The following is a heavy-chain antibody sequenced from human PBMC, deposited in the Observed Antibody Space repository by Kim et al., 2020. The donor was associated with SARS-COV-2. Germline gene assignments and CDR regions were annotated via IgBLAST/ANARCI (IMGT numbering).Heavy chain of an antibody. V-gene: IGHV1-2*02. CDR2: INPNSGGT. CDR1: GYTFTGYY. CDR3: ARPPPRYCSSTSCPNYYYGMDV. J-gene: IGHJ6*02. D-gene: IGHD2-2*01. Sequence: ASVKVSCKASGYTFTGYYMHWVRQAPGQGLEWMGWINPNSGGTNYAQKFQGRVTMTRDMSISTAYMELSRLRSDDTAVYYCARPPPRYCSSTSCPNYYYGMDVWGQGTTVTVSS.